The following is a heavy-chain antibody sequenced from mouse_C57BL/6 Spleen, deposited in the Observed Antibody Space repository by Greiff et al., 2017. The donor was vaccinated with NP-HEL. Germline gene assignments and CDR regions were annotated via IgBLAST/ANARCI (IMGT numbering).Heavy chain of an antibody. CDR3: TRPSHRGYFDY. V-gene: IGHV6-6*01. J-gene: IGHJ2*01. D-gene: IGHD3-1*01. CDR1: GFTFSDAW. CDR2: IRNKANNHAT. Sequence: EVKVVESGGGLVQPGGSMKLSCAASGFTFSDAWMDWVRQSPEKGLEWVAEIRNKANNHATYYAESVKGRFTISRDDSKSSVYLQMNSLRAEDTGIYYCTRPSHRGYFDYWGQGTTLTVSS.